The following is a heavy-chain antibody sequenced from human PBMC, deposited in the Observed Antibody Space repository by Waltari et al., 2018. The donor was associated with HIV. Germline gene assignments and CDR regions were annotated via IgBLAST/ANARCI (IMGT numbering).Heavy chain of an antibody. CDR2: IRTKANSYAT. CDR1: GFTFSDSS. J-gene: IGHJ4*02. V-gene: IGHV3-73*02. D-gene: IGHD5-18*01. CDR3: TSPYGYSYES. Sequence: VQLVESGGGLVQPGGSLKLSCAASGFTFSDSSIPWVRQASGKGLEWVGRIRTKANSYATAYAASVKGRFTISRDDSKNTAYLQMNSLKTEDTAVYYCTSPYGYSYESWGQGTLVTVSS.